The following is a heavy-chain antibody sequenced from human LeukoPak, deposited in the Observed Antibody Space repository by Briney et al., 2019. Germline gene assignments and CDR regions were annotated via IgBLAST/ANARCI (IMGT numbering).Heavy chain of an antibody. D-gene: IGHD3-10*02. CDR3: AELGITMIGGV. J-gene: IGHJ6*04. Sequence: PGGTLRLSCAASGFTFSSYAMSWVRQAPGKGLEWVSYISSSGSTIYYADSVKGRFTISRDNAKNSLYLQMNSLRAEDTAVYYCAELGITMIGGVWGKGTTVTISS. CDR2: ISSSGSTI. V-gene: IGHV3-48*03. CDR1: GFTFSSYA.